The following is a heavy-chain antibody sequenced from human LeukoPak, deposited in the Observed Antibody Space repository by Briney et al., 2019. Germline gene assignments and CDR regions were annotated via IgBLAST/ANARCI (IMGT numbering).Heavy chain of an antibody. CDR1: GFTFSTYF. CDR2: ISGSSSTT. CDR3: VKFLIPLYSDSGMDV. V-gene: IGHV3-23*01. J-gene: IGHJ6*02. Sequence: GGSLSLSCAASGFTFSTYFMSWVRQAPGKGLEWVSTISGSSSTTYYADSVKGRFTISRDNSKNTLYLQMNSLRAEDTAIYYCVKFLIPLYSDSGMDVWGQGTTVTVS. D-gene: IGHD2-15*01.